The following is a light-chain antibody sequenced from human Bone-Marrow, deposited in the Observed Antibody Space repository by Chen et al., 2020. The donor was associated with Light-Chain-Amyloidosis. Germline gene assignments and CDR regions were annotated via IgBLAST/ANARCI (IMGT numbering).Light chain of an antibody. CDR2: GAS. CDR1: QSVSSSY. J-gene: IGKJ2*01. Sequence: EIVLTQSLCALSLCRGERATLSCRASQSVSSSYLAWYQQNPGQAPRLLIYGASSRATGIPDRFSGRGSRTDFTLTISLLDPEDFAVYYCQQYASAPDNFGQGTKLEIK. CDR3: QQYASAPDN. V-gene: IGKV3-20*01.